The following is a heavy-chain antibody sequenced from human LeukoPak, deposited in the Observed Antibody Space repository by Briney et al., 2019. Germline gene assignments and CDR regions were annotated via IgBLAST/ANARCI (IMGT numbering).Heavy chain of an antibody. CDR2: ISSSSSYI. J-gene: IGHJ4*02. V-gene: IGHV3-21*01. D-gene: IGHD2-15*01. CDR1: GFTFSSYS. Sequence: GGSLRLSCAASGFTFSSYSMNWVRQAPGKGLEWVSSISSSSSYIYYADSVKGRFTISRDNAKNSLYLQMNSLRAEDTAVYYCARDLGYCSGGSCYPHDYWGQGTLVTVSS. CDR3: ARDLGYCSGGSCYPHDY.